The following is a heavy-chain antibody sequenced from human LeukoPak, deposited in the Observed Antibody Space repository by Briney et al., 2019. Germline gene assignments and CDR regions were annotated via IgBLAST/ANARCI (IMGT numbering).Heavy chain of an antibody. J-gene: IGHJ6*02. D-gene: IGHD3-22*01. CDR1: GGSFSGYY. CDR3: ARGPHYYDSAPRYYGMDV. CDR2: INHSGST. V-gene: IGHV4-34*01. Sequence: SETLSLTCAVYGGSFSGYYWSWIRQPPGKGLEWIGEINHSGSTNYNPSLKSRVTISVDTSKNQFSLKLSSATAADTAVYYCARGPHYYDSAPRYYGMDVWGQGTTVTVSS.